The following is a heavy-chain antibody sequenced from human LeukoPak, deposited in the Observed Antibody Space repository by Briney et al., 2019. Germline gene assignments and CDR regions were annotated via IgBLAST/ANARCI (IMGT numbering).Heavy chain of an antibody. D-gene: IGHD5-18*01. Sequence: ASVKVSCKASGGTFSSYAISWVRQAPGQGLEWMGRIIPILGIANYAQKFQGRVTVTADKSTSTAYMELSSLRSEDTAVYYCASGYSYCDYWGQGTLVTVSS. V-gene: IGHV1-69*04. CDR3: ASGYSYCDY. J-gene: IGHJ4*02. CDR1: GGTFSSYA. CDR2: IIPILGIA.